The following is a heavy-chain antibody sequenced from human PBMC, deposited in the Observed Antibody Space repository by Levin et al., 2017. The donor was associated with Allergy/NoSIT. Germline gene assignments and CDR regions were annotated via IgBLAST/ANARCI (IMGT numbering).Heavy chain of an antibody. Sequence: GGSLRLSCAASGFTFSTYSLHWVRQAPGKGLEWLARISYDGSYKSYADSAKGRFTISRDNSKNTVYLQMNSLRAEDTAVYYCARGPDPLDYWGQGTLVTVSS. D-gene: IGHD1-14*01. CDR1: GFTFSTYS. CDR3: ARGPDPLDY. J-gene: IGHJ4*02. CDR2: ISYDGSYK. V-gene: IGHV3-30-3*01.